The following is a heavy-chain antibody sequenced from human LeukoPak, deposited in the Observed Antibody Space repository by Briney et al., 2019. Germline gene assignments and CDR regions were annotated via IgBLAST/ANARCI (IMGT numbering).Heavy chain of an antibody. J-gene: IGHJ4*02. Sequence: SETLSLTCSVSGGSLSSYYWSWIRQPPGKRLEWIGCIYYTGTNIYDPSLKSRVTMSVDTSKNQFSLKLNSVSAADTAVYYCARLPSVWGYDSRFDYWGQGILVTVSS. CDR1: GGSLSSYY. D-gene: IGHD5-12*01. CDR2: IYYTGTN. V-gene: IGHV4-59*08. CDR3: ARLPSVWGYDSRFDY.